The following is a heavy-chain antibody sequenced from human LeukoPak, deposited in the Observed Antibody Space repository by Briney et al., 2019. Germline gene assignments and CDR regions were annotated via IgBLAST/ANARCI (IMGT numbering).Heavy chain of an antibody. CDR3: AKDQDNWNYDQYYYYYYGMDV. CDR2: IANDGKDK. J-gene: IGHJ6*02. V-gene: IGHV3-30*18. D-gene: IGHD1-7*01. CDR1: GFTFSRYG. Sequence: QPGRSLRLSCAASGFTFSRYGLHWVRQAPGKGLEWVAVIANDGKDKKYADSVKGRFSISRDNSKSTLYLQMNSLRAEDTGVYYCAKDQDNWNYDQYYYYYYGMDVWGQGTTVTVSS.